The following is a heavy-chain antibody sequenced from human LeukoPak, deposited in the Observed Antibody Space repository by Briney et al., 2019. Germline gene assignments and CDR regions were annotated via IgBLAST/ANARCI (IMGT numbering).Heavy chain of an antibody. CDR3: ARFTYTTRPSDV. CDR1: GGSISGYY. Sequence: SETLSLTCSVSGGSISGYYWSWIRQPPGQTLEWIGYIHSSGSTNYNPSLQSRVTMSVDTSMNQFSLRLGSLTAADTAVYYCARFTYTTRPSDVWGKGTTVTVSS. D-gene: IGHD3-16*01. J-gene: IGHJ6*04. CDR2: IHSSGST. V-gene: IGHV4-4*09.